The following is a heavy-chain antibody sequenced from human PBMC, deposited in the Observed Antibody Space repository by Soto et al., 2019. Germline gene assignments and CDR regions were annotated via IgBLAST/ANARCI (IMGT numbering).Heavy chain of an antibody. CDR3: SRRAPEGFDP. J-gene: IGHJ5*02. V-gene: IGHV4-39*01. CDR2: IDYRGTT. Sequence: SETLSLTCTVSGGSISSSPYFWGWIRQPPGRGLEWIGGIDYRGTTYYNASLKSRVTLSLDTSKNQFSLKVNSLTAADTAVYFCSRRAPEGFDPWGQGTLVTVSS. CDR1: GGSISSSPYF.